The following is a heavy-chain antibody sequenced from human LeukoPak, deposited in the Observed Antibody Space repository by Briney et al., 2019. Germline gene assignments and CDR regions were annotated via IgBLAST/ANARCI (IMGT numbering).Heavy chain of an antibody. D-gene: IGHD1/OR15-1a*01. CDR1: GFTFSSYG. J-gene: IGHJ4*02. CDR3: AKELNTWAGWYGLNNVDY. V-gene: IGHV3-23*01. Sequence: PGGTLRLSCAASGFTFSSYGMSWVRQAPGKGLEWVSAISGSGGSTYYADSVKGRFTISRDNSKNTLYLQMNSLRAEDTAVYYCAKELNTWAGWYGLNNVDYWGQGTLVTVSS. CDR2: ISGSGGST.